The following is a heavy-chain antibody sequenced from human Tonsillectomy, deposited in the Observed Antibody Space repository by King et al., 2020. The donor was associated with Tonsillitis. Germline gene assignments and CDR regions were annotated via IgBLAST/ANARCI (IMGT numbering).Heavy chain of an antibody. D-gene: IGHD1-26*01. CDR3: ARDEVGATGYFDY. J-gene: IGHJ4*02. CDR1: GFTFSSYE. Sequence: VQLVESGGGLVQPGGSLRLSCAASGFTFSSYEMNWVRQAPGEGLEWVSYMSSSGSAIFYADSVKGRFTISRDNAKNSLYLQMNSLRAEDTAVYYCARDEVGATGYFDYWGQGTLVTVSS. V-gene: IGHV3-48*03. CDR2: MSSSGSAI.